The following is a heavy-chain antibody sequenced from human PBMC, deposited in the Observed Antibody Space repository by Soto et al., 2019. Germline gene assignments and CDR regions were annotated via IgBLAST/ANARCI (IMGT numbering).Heavy chain of an antibody. CDR3: ARDLRSSSWLFYYYGMDV. CDR1: GFTFSSYS. D-gene: IGHD6-13*01. V-gene: IGHV3-21*01. Sequence: GESLKISCAASGFTFSSYSMNWVRQAPGKGLEWVSSISSSSSYIYYADSVKGRFTISRDNAKNSLYLQMNSLRAEDTAVYYCARDLRSSSWLFYYYGMDVWGQGTTGTGSS. CDR2: ISSSSSYI. J-gene: IGHJ6*02.